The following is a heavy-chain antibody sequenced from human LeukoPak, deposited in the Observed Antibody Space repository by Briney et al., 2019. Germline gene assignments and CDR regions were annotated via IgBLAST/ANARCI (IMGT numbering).Heavy chain of an antibody. Sequence: SETLSLTCTVSGGSISGYYWSWIRQPPGKGLEWIGYIYYSGNINYNPSLKSRVTISVDTSKNQFSLKLSSVTAADTAVYYCASPYGMDVWGQGTTVTVSS. CDR2: IYYSGNI. CDR3: ASPYGMDV. CDR1: GGSISGYY. J-gene: IGHJ6*02. V-gene: IGHV4-59*12.